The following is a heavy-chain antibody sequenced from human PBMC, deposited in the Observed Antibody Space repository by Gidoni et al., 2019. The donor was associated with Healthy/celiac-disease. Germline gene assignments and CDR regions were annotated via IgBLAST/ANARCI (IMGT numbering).Heavy chain of an antibody. J-gene: IGHJ6*02. CDR3: TTNSGYDSDYYGMDV. D-gene: IGHD5-12*01. CDR2: IKSKTDGGTT. V-gene: IGHV3-15*01. Sequence: DVQLVESGGGLVKPGGCLRLSCPASGFTSRNDWMSWGRQAPGKGLEWVGRIKSKTDGGTTDYAAPVKGRLTISRDDSKNTLYLQMNSLKNEDTAVYYCTTNSGYDSDYYGMDVWGQGTTVTVSS. CDR1: GFTSRNDW.